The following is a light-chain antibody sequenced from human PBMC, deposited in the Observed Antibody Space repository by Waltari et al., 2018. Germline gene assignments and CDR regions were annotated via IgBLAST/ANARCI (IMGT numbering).Light chain of an antibody. J-gene: IGKJ3*01. CDR1: QSVSNS. CDR2: GAS. V-gene: IGKV3-15*01. CDR3: QHYRDWPFT. Sequence: ETVLTQSPATLSLSPGERATISCRASQSVSNSLAWYQQRPGQAPRLLFYGASSRAADIPDRFSGSGSGTDFTLTISSLEPEDFAVYYCQHYRDWPFTFGPGTKLDIK.